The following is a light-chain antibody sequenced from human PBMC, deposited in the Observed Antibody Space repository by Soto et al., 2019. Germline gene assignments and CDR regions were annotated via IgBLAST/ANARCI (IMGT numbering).Light chain of an antibody. CDR2: PAS. V-gene: IGKV1-39*01. CDR3: QQSYSTPIT. Sequence: DIQMTQSPSSLSASVGDRFTITCRASQSISSFLNWYQQKPGKAPKLLIYPASSLQSGVPSRFSASGSGTDFTLTISSLQPEDFATYFCQQSYSTPITFGQGTRLEIK. CDR1: QSISSF. J-gene: IGKJ5*01.